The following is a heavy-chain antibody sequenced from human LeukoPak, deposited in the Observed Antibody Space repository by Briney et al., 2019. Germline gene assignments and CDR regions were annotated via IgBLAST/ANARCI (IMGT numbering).Heavy chain of an antibody. J-gene: IGHJ6*02. CDR3: ARTTYYGMDV. CDR2: ISSSGSTI. Sequence: GGSLRLSCAASGFTVSSNYMSWIRQAPGKGLEWVSYISSSGSTIYYADSVKGRFTISRDNAKNSLYLQMNSLRAEDTAVYYCARTTYYGMDVWGQGTTVTVSS. V-gene: IGHV3-11*01. CDR1: GFTVSSNY. D-gene: IGHD1-1*01.